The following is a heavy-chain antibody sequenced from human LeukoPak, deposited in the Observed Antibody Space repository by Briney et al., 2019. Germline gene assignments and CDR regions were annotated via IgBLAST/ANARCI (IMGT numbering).Heavy chain of an antibody. CDR1: GFTFSSYW. D-gene: IGHD3-10*01. V-gene: IGHV3-74*01. J-gene: IGHJ4*02. CDR2: ISSDGSST. Sequence: GGSLRLSCAASGFTFSSYWMHWVRQAPGKGLVWVSRISSDGSSTSYADHVKGRFTISRDNAKNTLYLQMNSLRAEDTAVYYCVRPHYYGSGSYYCWGQGTLVTVSS. CDR3: VRPHYYGSGSYYC.